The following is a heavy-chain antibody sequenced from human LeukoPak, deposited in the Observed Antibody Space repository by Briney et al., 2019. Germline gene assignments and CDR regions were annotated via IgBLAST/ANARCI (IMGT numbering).Heavy chain of an antibody. CDR1: GGSISSRGYY. Sequence: SETLSLTCTVSGGSISSRGYYWGWIRQSPGKGLEWIGSMYYSGSTYYNPSLKSRVTISVDTSNNHFSLKLSSVTAADTAVYYCARVGYNYKFDYWGQGTLVTVSS. D-gene: IGHD5-24*01. CDR2: MYYSGST. V-gene: IGHV4-39*02. J-gene: IGHJ4*02. CDR3: ARVGYNYKFDY.